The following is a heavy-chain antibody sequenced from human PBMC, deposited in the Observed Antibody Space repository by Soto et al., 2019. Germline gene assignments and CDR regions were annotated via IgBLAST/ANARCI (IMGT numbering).Heavy chain of an antibody. CDR1: GGTFSSYA. CDR3: ARAIGGASLVGGRYYGMDV. CDR2: IIPIFGTA. D-gene: IGHD1-26*01. Sequence: QVQLVQSGAEVKKPGSSVKVSCKASGGTFSSYAISWVRQAPGQGLEWMGGIIPIFGTANYAQKFQGRVTITADESTRTASMALSSLRSEDTAVYYCARAIGGASLVGGRYYGMDVGGQGTTVTGSS. V-gene: IGHV1-69*01. J-gene: IGHJ6*02.